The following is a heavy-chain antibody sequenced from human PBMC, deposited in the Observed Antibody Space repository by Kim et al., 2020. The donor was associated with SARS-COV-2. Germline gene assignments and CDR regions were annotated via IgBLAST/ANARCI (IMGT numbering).Heavy chain of an antibody. Sequence: SVKVSCKASGGTFSSYAISWVRQAPGQGLEWMGRIIPILGIANYAQKFQGRVTITADKSTSTAYMELSSLRSEDTAVYYCARGVGSGTNFDYWGQGTLVTVSS. D-gene: IGHD3-10*01. CDR3: ARGVGSGTNFDY. CDR2: IIPILGIA. CDR1: GGTFSSYA. V-gene: IGHV1-69*04. J-gene: IGHJ4*02.